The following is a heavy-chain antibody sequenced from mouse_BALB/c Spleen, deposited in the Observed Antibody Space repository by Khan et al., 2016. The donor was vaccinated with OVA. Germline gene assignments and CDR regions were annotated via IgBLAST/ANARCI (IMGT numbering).Heavy chain of an antibody. V-gene: IGHV8-12*01. Sequence: QVTLNESGPGILQPSQTLSLTCSFSGFSLSASGVSVSWIRQPSGKGLEWLAHIYWDDDKRYNTSLTSRLTIPKDNSRNPVFFKITSVDTADTATSDVAQRPRGVYSDYLIAYWGHGTLVTVSA. CDR3: AQRPRGVYSDYLIAY. D-gene: IGHD2-4*01. CDR2: IYWDDDK. CDR1: GFSLSASGVS. J-gene: IGHJ3*01.